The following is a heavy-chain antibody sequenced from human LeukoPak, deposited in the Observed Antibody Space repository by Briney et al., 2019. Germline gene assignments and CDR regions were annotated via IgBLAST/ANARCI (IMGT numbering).Heavy chain of an antibody. CDR1: GYTFTGYY. D-gene: IGHD4-17*01. Sequence: ASVKVSCKPSGYTFTGYYMHWVRQAPGQGLEWMGWINPNSGGTNYAQKFQGRVTMTRDTSISTAYMELSRLRSDDTAVYYCARRGPDDYGDRDWFDPWGQGTLVTVSS. V-gene: IGHV1-2*02. J-gene: IGHJ5*02. CDR2: INPNSGGT. CDR3: ARRGPDDYGDRDWFDP.